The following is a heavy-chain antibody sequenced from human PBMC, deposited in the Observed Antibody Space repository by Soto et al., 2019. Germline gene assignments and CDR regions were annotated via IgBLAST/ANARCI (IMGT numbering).Heavy chain of an antibody. J-gene: IGHJ4*02. CDR2: IGTNPDRNNRNSYTT. CDR3: ARWGRYYGLGCYYDF. D-gene: IGHD3-10*01. CDR1: GSTFTTYA. V-gene: IGHV3-23*01. Sequence: GGSLRLSCAASGSTFTTYAIDWVRQAPGKGLEWVATIGTNPDRNNRNSYTTHYADSLKGRFTVSRDNSKNTVYLEIYSLRAEDTAVYYCARWGRYYGLGCYYDFWGPGTLVTVSS.